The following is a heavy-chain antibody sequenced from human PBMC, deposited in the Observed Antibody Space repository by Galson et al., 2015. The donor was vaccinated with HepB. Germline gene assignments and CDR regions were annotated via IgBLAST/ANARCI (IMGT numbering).Heavy chain of an antibody. J-gene: IGHJ4*02. D-gene: IGHD3-22*01. CDR2: ISYDGSNK. CDR1: GFTFSSYG. V-gene: IGHV3-30*18. Sequence: SLRLSCAASGFTFSSYGMHWVRQAPGKGLEWVAVISYDGSNKYYADSVKGRFTISRDNSKNTLYLQMNSLRAEDTAVYYCAKDLGSSGLAKWGQGTLVTVSS. CDR3: AKDLGSSGLAK.